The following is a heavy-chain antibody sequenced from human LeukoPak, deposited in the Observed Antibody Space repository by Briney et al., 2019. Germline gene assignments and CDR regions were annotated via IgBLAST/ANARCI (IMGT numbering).Heavy chain of an antibody. J-gene: IGHJ4*02. Sequence: SETLSLTCAVSGYSISSGYYWGWIRQPPGKGLEWIGSIYHGGSTYYNPSLKSRVTISVDTSKNQFSLKLSSVTAADTAVYYCAREVAAGFDYWGQGTLVTVSS. CDR2: IYHGGST. D-gene: IGHD6-25*01. CDR3: AREVAAGFDY. V-gene: IGHV4-38-2*02. CDR1: GYSISSGYY.